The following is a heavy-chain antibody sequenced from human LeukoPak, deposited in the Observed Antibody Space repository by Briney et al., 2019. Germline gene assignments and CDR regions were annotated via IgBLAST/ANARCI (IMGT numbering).Heavy chain of an antibody. V-gene: IGHV4-59*01. Sequence: SETLSLTCTVSGGSISNYYWSWIRQPPGKGLEWIGYIYYSGSTNYNPSLKSRVTISVDTSKNQFSLKLSSVTAADTAVYYCARVDYGSGRYRFDPWGQGTLVTVSS. CDR2: IYYSGST. CDR1: GGSISNYY. CDR3: ARVDYGSGRYRFDP. J-gene: IGHJ5*02. D-gene: IGHD3-10*01.